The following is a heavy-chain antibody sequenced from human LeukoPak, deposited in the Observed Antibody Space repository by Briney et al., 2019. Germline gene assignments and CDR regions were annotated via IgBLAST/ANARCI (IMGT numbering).Heavy chain of an antibody. D-gene: IGHD6-19*01. CDR3: ATTRPYGTTWAGAFED. J-gene: IGHJ4*01. V-gene: IGHV3-23*01. Sequence: GGSLRLSCAASEFTLSTHGLSWVRQAPGKRLEWVSTVTSRRGTHYTDSVQGRFITSRDNSENTFVLEMNSLRAEDTAVYYCATTRPYGTTWAGAFEDWGQGTPVTVTS. CDR2: VTSRRGT. CDR1: EFTLSTHG.